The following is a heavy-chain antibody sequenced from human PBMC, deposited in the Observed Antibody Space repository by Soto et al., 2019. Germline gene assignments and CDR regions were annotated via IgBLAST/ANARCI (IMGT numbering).Heavy chain of an antibody. CDR3: GRLGGMATISYYFDY. V-gene: IGHV4-39*01. CDR2: VYYSGST. Sequence: LSLTCTVSGGSVSSSSYYWGWVRQPPGKGLEWIGSVYYSGSTYYNPSLESRVTISVDKSKNQFSLKLMSLSAADTAVYYCGRLGGMATISYYFDYWGQGALVTVSS. J-gene: IGHJ4*02. D-gene: IGHD3-16*01. CDR1: GGSVSSSSYY.